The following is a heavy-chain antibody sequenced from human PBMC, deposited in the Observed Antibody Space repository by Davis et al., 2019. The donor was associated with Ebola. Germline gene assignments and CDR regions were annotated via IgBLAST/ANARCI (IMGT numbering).Heavy chain of an antibody. D-gene: IGHD6-13*01. CDR3: ARGRGAQQQLVLVI. CDR1: GGTFSSYA. CDR2: IIPILGIA. V-gene: IGHV1-69*04. J-gene: IGHJ4*02. Sequence: SVKVSCKASGGTFSSYAISWVRQAPGQGLEWMGRIIPILGIANYAQKFQGRVTITADKSTSTAYMELSSLRSEDTAVYYCARGRGAQQQLVLVIWGQGTLVTVSS.